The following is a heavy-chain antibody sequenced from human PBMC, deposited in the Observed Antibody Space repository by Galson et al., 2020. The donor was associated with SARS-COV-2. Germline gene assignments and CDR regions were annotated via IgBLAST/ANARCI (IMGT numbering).Heavy chain of an antibody. CDR1: GFTFNSYT. D-gene: IGHD3-3*01. V-gene: IGHV3-23*01. J-gene: IGHJ6*02. CDR2: ISGSATGT. CDR3: ARDRGGTDDFWRGYFTYYGMDV. Sequence: ESLKISCAASGFTFNSYTMNWVRQAPGKGLEWVSAISGSATGTYYATSVKGRFTISRDNLKNTVYLQMNGLRAEDTAVYYCARDRGGTDDFWRGYFTYYGMDVWGQGTTVTVSS.